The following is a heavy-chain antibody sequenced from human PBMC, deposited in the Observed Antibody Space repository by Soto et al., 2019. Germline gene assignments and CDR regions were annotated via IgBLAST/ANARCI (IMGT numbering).Heavy chain of an antibody. J-gene: IGHJ5*02. CDR3: ARVLFGRGNWFDP. D-gene: IGHD3-3*01. V-gene: IGHV4-59*01. Sequence: PSETLSLTCTVSGGSISSYYWSLIRQPPGKGLEWIGYIHYSGSTNHNPSLKSRVTISVDTSKNQISLKLRSVTAADTAVYYCARVLFGRGNWFDPWGQGTLVTVS. CDR1: GGSISSYY. CDR2: IHYSGST.